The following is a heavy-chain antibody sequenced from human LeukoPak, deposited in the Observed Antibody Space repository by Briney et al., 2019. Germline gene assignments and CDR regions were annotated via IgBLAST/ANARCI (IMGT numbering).Heavy chain of an antibody. D-gene: IGHD3-22*01. CDR3: AKDTGITMIVVVTHFDY. CDR1: GFTFSSYA. Sequence: HPGGSLRLSCAASGFTFSSYAMNWVRLAPGKGLEWVSAISGSGGSTYYADSVKGRFTISRDNSKNTLYLQMNSLRAEDAAVYYCAKDTGITMIVVVTHFDYWGQGTLVTVSS. V-gene: IGHV3-23*01. CDR2: ISGSGGST. J-gene: IGHJ4*02.